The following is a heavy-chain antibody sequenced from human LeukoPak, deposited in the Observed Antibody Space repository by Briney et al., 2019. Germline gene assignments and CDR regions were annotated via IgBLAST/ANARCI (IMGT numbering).Heavy chain of an antibody. CDR3: ARDYGGNSNYYYYGMDV. V-gene: IGHV4-59*01. D-gene: IGHD4-23*01. CDR1: GGSIISYY. CDR2: IYYSGST. Sequence: SETLSLTCTVSGGSIISYYWSWIRQPPGKGLEWIGYIYYSGSTNYNPSLKSRVTISVDTSKNQFSLKLNSVTAADTAVYYCARDYGGNSNYYYYGMDVWGQGTTVTVSS. J-gene: IGHJ6*02.